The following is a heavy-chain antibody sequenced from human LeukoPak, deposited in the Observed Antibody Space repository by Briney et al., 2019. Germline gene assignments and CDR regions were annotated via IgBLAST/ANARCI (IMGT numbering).Heavy chain of an antibody. CDR2: INPNSGGT. Sequence: GASVKVSCKASGYTFTDYYIHWVRQAPGQGLEWMGWINPNSGGTNSAQKFQGRVTMTRDTSITTAYMELTRLRSDDTTIYYCARERNYGDYGNAFDVWGQGTKVTVSS. V-gene: IGHV1-2*02. CDR3: ARERNYGDYGNAFDV. CDR1: GYTFTDYY. J-gene: IGHJ3*01. D-gene: IGHD4-17*01.